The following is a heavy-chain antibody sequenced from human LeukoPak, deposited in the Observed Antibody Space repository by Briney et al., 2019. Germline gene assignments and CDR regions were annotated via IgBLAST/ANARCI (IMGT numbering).Heavy chain of an antibody. D-gene: IGHD3-9*01. V-gene: IGHV3-74*01. J-gene: IGHJ4*02. CDR3: AREGLDYDILTGYGPLDY. Sequence: GGSLRLSCAASGFTFSSYWMHWVRQAPGKGLVWVSRINSDGSSTSYADSVKGRFTISRDSAKNTLYLQMNSLRAEDTAVYYCAREGLDYDILTGYGPLDYWGQGTLVTVSS. CDR1: GFTFSSYW. CDR2: INSDGSST.